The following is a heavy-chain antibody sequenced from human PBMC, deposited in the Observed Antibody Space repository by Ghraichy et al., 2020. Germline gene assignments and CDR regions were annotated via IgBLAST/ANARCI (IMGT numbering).Heavy chain of an antibody. V-gene: IGHV3-23*01. J-gene: IGHJ4*02. D-gene: IGHD1-20*01. CDR2: ISGSGGST. Sequence: GESLNISCAASGFTFSSYAMSWVRQAPGKGLEWVSAISGSGGSTYYADSVKGRFTISRDNSKNTLYLQMNSLRAEDTAVYYCAKVRITGTTVDYWGQGTLVTVSS. CDR1: GFTFSSYA. CDR3: AKVRITGTTVDY.